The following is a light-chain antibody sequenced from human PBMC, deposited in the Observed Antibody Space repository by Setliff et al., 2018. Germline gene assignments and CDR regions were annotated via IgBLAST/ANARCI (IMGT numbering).Light chain of an antibody. CDR2: DVR. J-gene: IGLJ1*01. CDR1: SSDVGAYNY. Sequence: QSVLTQPRSVSGSPGRSVTISCTGTSSDVGAYNYVSWYQQHPGKVPKLMIYDVRKRPSGVPDRFPGSKSGNTASLTISGLQAEDEADYYCCSYTGFSYVFGSGTKVTVL. CDR3: CSYTGFSYV. V-gene: IGLV2-11*01.